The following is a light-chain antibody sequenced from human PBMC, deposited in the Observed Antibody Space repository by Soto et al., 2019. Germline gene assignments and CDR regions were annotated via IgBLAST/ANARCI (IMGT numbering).Light chain of an antibody. V-gene: IGKV1-5*03. CDR3: QQYNSYSGHT. CDR2: KAS. CDR1: QSISSW. J-gene: IGKJ2*01. Sequence: DIQMTQSPSTLSASVGDRVTITCRASQSISSWLAWYQQKPGKAPKLLIYKASSLESGVPSRFSGSGSGTEFTLTISSMQPDDFATYYCQQYNSYSGHTFGKGTKLEIK.